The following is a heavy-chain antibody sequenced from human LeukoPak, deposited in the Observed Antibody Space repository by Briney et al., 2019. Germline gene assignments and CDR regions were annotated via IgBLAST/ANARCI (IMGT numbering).Heavy chain of an antibody. Sequence: GASVKVSCKASGYTFTSYGISWVRQAPGQGLEWMGWISAYNGNTNYAQKLQGRVTMTTDTSTSTAYMELRSLRSDDTAVYYCARGIRSCSSTSCYEVFLYWGLGTLVTVSS. V-gene: IGHV1-18*04. J-gene: IGHJ4*02. D-gene: IGHD2-2*01. CDR1: GYTFTSYG. CDR3: ARGIRSCSSTSCYEVFLY. CDR2: ISAYNGNT.